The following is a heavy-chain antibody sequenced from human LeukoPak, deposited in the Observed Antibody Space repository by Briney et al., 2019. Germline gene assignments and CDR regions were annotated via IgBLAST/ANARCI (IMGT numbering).Heavy chain of an antibody. CDR3: AKWGDYDVLTGYYVSDY. CDR1: GFTFSNYA. J-gene: IGHJ4*02. Sequence: GGSLRLSCAASGFTFSNYAMSWVRRAPGKGLEWVSAITGSGGNTYYADSVKGRFTTSRDNSKNTVFLQMNSLRAEDTAVYYCAKWGDYDVLTGYYVSDYWGQGTLVTVSS. V-gene: IGHV3-23*01. D-gene: IGHD3-9*01. CDR2: ITGSGGNT.